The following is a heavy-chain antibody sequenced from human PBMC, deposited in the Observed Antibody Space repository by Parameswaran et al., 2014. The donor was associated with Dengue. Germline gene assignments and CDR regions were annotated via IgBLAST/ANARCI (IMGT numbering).Heavy chain of an antibody. J-gene: IGHJ6*02. Sequence: RWIRQPPGKGLEWVANINQDGSERNFVDPVRGRFTISRDNAKKSLFLQMNGLRAEDTAVYYCARPDMDVWGPGTTVTVSS. V-gene: IGHV3-7*01. CDR3: ARPDMDV. CDR2: INQDGSER.